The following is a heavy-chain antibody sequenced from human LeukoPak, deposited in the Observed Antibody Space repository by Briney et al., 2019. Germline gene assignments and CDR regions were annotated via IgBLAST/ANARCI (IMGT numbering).Heavy chain of an antibody. J-gene: IGHJ4*02. CDR2: TSYDGSNK. CDR3: AKEGPAAMYYFDN. CDR1: GFTFSIYS. D-gene: IGHD2-2*01. Sequence: GGSLRLSCTASGFTFSIYSMHWVRQAPDKGLEWVAVTSYDGSNKYYADSVKGRFTISRDNSKNTLYLQINSLRAEDTAVYYCAKEGPAAMYYFDNWGQGTLVTVSS. V-gene: IGHV3-30*04.